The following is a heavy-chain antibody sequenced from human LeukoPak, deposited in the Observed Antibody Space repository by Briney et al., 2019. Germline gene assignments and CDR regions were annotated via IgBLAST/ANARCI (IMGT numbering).Heavy chain of an antibody. D-gene: IGHD3-3*01. CDR2: IYHSGST. V-gene: IGHV4-38-2*02. J-gene: IGHJ5*02. CDR3: ARSYYDFWSGQQSWFDP. CDR1: GYSISSGYY. Sequence: PSETLSLTCTVSGYSISSGYYWGWIRQPPGKGLEWIGSIYHSGSTYYNPSLKSRVTISVDTSKDQFSLKLSSVTAADTAVYYCARSYYDFWSGQQSWFDPWGQGTLVTVSS.